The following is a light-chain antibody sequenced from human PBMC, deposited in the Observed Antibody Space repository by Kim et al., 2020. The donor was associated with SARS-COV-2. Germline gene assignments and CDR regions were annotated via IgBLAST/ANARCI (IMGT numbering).Light chain of an antibody. Sequence: RVTISCTGISSSIGAGYDVHWYQQLPGTAPNLLIYGNSNRPSGVPDRFSGSKSGTSASLAITGLQAEDEADYYCQSYDSSLSGSVFGGGTQLTVL. CDR1: SSSIGAGYD. CDR3: QSYDSSLSGSV. V-gene: IGLV1-40*01. CDR2: GNS. J-gene: IGLJ2*01.